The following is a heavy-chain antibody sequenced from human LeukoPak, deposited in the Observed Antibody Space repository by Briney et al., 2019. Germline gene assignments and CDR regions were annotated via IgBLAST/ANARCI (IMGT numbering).Heavy chain of an antibody. J-gene: IGHJ4*02. CDR2: ISPNSGDT. D-gene: IGHD1-26*01. Sequence: ASVKVSCKASGYTFAGYYMHWVRQAPGQGPEWMGWISPNSGDTNYAQKFQGRVTMSRDSSITTAYMELSRLRSDDTAMYYCARGREPVYFFDYWGQGTLVTVSS. CDR3: ARGREPVYFFDY. CDR1: GYTFAGYY. V-gene: IGHV1-2*02.